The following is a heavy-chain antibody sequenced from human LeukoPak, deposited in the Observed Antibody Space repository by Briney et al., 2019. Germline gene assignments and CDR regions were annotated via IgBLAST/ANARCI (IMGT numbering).Heavy chain of an antibody. D-gene: IGHD3-22*01. CDR2: VNPNSGGT. CDR3: ARGTYYYDSSGYYYVK. V-gene: IGHV1-2*02. CDR1: GYTFTGYY. Sequence: GASVKVSCKASGYTFTGYYMHWVRQAPGQGLEWMGWVNPNSGGTNYAQKFQGRVTMTRDTSISTAYMELSRLRSNDTAVYYCARGTYYYDSSGYYYVKWGQGTLVTVSS. J-gene: IGHJ4*02.